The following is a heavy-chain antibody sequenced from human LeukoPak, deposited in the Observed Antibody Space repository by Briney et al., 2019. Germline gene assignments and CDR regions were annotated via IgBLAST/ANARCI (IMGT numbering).Heavy chain of an antibody. CDR3: ARHSSGWHFDS. Sequence: PSETLSLTCTVSGGSISSYYWSWIRQPAGKGLEWIGRIYASGSTDYNPSLKSRVTISADTSRNHLSLNLRSLTAADTAVYYCARHSSGWHFDSWGQGALVTVSS. V-gene: IGHV4-4*07. CDR2: IYASGST. D-gene: IGHD6-19*01. CDR1: GGSISSYY. J-gene: IGHJ4*02.